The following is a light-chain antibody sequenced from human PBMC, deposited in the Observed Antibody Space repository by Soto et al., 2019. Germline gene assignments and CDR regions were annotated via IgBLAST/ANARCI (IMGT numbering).Light chain of an antibody. CDR3: SSYTTSCFYV. Sequence: SVLTQPASVSGSPGQSITISCTGSGRDIGAYNYVSWYQQHPGKAPKLIIYEVENRPSGVSNRFSASKSAFTASLTISGLQAEDEADYYCSSYTTSCFYVFGPGTKVTVL. CDR1: GRDIGAYNY. V-gene: IGLV2-14*01. J-gene: IGLJ1*01. CDR2: EVE.